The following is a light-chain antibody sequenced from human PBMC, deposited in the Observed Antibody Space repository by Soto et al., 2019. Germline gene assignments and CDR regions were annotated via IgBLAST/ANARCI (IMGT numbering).Light chain of an antibody. CDR2: GDN. CDR1: SSNIGAGYD. V-gene: IGLV1-40*01. CDR3: QSYDSCLSASVV. Sequence: QSVLTQPPSVSGAPGQRVTIFCSGSSSNIGAGYDVHWYQLLPGTAPKLLIYGDNNRPSGVPDRFSVSKSGTSASLAITGLQAEDEADYYCQSYDSCLSASVVFGGGTKLTVL. J-gene: IGLJ2*01.